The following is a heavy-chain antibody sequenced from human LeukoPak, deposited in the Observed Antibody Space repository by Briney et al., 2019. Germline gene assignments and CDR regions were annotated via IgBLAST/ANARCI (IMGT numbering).Heavy chain of an antibody. V-gene: IGHV3-9*02. D-gene: IGHD3-22*01. J-gene: IGHJ4*02. CDR1: RFTSDDYA. CDR3: AKDKAASGYYGYFDD. Sequence: GGSLRLSCAVSRFTSDDYAMHWVRRAPGKGLEWVSGISWNSGSIIYADSVKGRFTISRDNAKNSLYLQMNSLRAEDMALCYCAKDKAASGYYGYFDDWGQGTLVTVSS. CDR2: ISWNSGSI.